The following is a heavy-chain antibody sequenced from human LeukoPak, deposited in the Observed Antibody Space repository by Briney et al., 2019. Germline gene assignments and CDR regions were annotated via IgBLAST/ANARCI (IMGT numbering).Heavy chain of an antibody. CDR3: ASGYSSSSFDY. CDR1: GGSISSSSYY. J-gene: IGHJ4*02. Sequence: SETLSLTCTVSGGSISSSSYYWGWIRQPPGKGLEWIASIYYTESTYYNPSLKSRVTISVDTSRNQFSLRLNSVTAADTVVYYCASGYSSSSFDYWGQGALVTVSS. CDR2: IYYTEST. D-gene: IGHD6-6*01. V-gene: IGHV4-39*01.